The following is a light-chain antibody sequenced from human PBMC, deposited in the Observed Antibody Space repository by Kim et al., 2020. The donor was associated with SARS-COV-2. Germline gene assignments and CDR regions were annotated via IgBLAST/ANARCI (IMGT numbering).Light chain of an antibody. V-gene: IGKV3-20*01. CDR2: GAS. J-gene: IGKJ1*01. CDR1: QTVTSNY. Sequence: EIVLTQSPGTLSLSPGERATLSCRASQTVTSNYLAWYQQKPGQAPRLLIYGASSRATGIPDRFGGSGSGTDFTLTISRLGPEDFAVYYCQQYGSSTATFGQGAKVESK. CDR3: QQYGSSTAT.